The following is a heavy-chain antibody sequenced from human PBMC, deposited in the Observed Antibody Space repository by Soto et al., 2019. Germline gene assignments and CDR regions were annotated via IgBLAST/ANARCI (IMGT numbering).Heavy chain of an antibody. J-gene: IGHJ6*02. V-gene: IGHV1-8*01. CDR3: AGGNPFNYAGLGV. D-gene: IGHD3-16*01. CDR2: MNAKSGDT. Sequence: GASVKVSCKASGYTFSDFDINWLRQAAGQGPEWLGWMNAKSGDTFSAQRLLGKFNMTWDTSLSTAYKEVGSLPSDDAAIYHCAGGNPFNYAGLGVCGRRTTGTVAS. CDR1: GYTFSDFD.